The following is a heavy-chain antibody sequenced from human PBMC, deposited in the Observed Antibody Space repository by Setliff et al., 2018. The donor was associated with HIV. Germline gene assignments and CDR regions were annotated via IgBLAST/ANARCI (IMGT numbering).Heavy chain of an antibody. Sequence: GGSLRLSCAASGFTFSDHYMDWVRQAPGKGLEWVSRIDGDGSGTSYADSVQGRFTISRDNAKNTLYLQMNSLRAEDTAVYYCVRDITTCWDVWGQGTTVTVSS. D-gene: IGHD4-4*01. V-gene: IGHV3-74*01. CDR3: VRDITTCWDV. J-gene: IGHJ6*02. CDR2: IDGDGSGT. CDR1: GFTFSDHY.